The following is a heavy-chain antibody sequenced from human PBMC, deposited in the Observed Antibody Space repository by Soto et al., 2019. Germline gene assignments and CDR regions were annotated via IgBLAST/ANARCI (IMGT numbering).Heavy chain of an antibody. V-gene: IGHV4-59*08. CDR3: ARPDVSSSWYAPNHYYYYMDV. CDR1: GGSISSYY. CDR2: IYYSGST. D-gene: IGHD6-13*01. Sequence: QVQLQESGPGLVKPSETLSLTCTVSGGSISSYYWSWIRQPPGKGLEWIGYIYYSGSTNYNPSLTSRVTISVDTSNNQFSLKLSSVTAADTAVYYCARPDVSSSWYAPNHYYYYMDVWGKGTTVTVSS. J-gene: IGHJ6*03.